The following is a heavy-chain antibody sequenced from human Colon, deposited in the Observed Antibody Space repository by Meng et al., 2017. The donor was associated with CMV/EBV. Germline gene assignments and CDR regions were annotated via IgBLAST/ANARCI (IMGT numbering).Heavy chain of an antibody. CDR2: IYSGGTT. CDR3: ASIPRWTSVVPEVKDF. CDR1: GLTVSKNY. J-gene: IGHJ4*02. V-gene: IGHV3-66*02. D-gene: IGHD2-2*01. Sequence: GGSLRLSCTVSGLTVSKNYMSWVRQAPEKWLEWVAIIYSGGTTYYADSVKGRFTISRNNSKNTLYLQMNSLGVEDTAVYYCASIPRWTSVVPEVKDFWGQGTVVTVSS.